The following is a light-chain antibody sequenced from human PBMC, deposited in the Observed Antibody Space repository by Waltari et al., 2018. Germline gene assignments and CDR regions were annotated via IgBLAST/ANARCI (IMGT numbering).Light chain of an antibody. Sequence: DIQMTQSPSSLSASLGDRVTITCRASQSISRYLNWFQQNTGKAPNLLIYTASSLETGVPSRFSGSGSGTDFTLTITSLQPEDFATYYCQQSYITPLTFGGGTKVEI. CDR3: QQSYITPLT. J-gene: IGKJ4*01. CDR1: QSISRY. CDR2: TAS. V-gene: IGKV1-39*01.